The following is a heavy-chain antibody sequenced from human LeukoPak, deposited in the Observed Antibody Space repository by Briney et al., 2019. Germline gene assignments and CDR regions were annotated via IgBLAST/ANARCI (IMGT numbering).Heavy chain of an antibody. CDR2: ISGSGGST. J-gene: IGHJ3*02. CDR1: GFTFSSYA. V-gene: IGHV3-23*01. D-gene: IGHD2-2*01. CDR3: AKPRGSCSSTNCYIDAFDI. Sequence: GGSLRLSCAASGFTFSSYAMSWVRQAPGKGLEWVSAISGSGGSTYYADSVKGRFTISRDNSKNTLFLQMNSLRAEDTAVYYCAKPRGSCSSTNCYIDAFDIWGQGTMVTVSS.